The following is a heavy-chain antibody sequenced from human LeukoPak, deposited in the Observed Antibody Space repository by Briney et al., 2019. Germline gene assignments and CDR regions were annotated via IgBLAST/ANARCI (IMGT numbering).Heavy chain of an antibody. Sequence: GGSLILSCVASGFTLSSYSINWVRQAPGKGLVWVSRINSDGSSTSYADSVKGRFTISRDNAKNTLYLQMNSLRAEDTAVYYCARAPPGWYTPIGYWGQGTLVTVSS. V-gene: IGHV3-74*01. D-gene: IGHD1-1*01. CDR3: ARAPPGWYTPIGY. CDR2: INSDGSST. CDR1: GFTLSSYS. J-gene: IGHJ4*02.